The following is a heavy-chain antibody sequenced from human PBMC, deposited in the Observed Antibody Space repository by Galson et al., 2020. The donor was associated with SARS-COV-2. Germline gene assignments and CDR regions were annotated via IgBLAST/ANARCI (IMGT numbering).Heavy chain of an antibody. CDR1: GGSVSSGSYY. CDR2: IYYSGST. D-gene: IGHD5-18*01. V-gene: IGHV4-61*01. Sequence: SETLSLTCTVSGGSVSSGSYYWSWIRQPPGKGLEWIGYIYYSGSTNYNPSHKSRVTISVDTSKNQFSLKLSSVTAADTAVYYCAIIERDTAMDPSGLYYYGLDVWGQGTTVTVSS. CDR3: AIIERDTAMDPSGLYYYGLDV. J-gene: IGHJ6*02.